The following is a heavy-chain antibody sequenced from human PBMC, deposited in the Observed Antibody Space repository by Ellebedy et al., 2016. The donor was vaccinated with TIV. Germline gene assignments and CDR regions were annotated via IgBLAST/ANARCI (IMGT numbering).Heavy chain of an antibody. Sequence: PGGSLRLSCAASGFIFNSVSMSWVRQAPGKGLEWVASINQDGSVKNHVDSVKGRFTISRDNAKNSVYLQMNSLRAEDTALYYCARGYNGYDYWGQGTLVTVSS. D-gene: IGHD5-12*01. CDR2: INQDGSVK. CDR3: ARGYNGYDY. CDR1: GFIFNSVS. V-gene: IGHV3-7*01. J-gene: IGHJ4*02.